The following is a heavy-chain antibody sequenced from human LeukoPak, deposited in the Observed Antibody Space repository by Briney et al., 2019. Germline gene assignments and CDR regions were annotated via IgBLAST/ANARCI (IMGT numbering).Heavy chain of an antibody. CDR1: GFTFSSYG. CDR2: ISSNGGNT. J-gene: IGHJ4*02. Sequence: GGSLRLSCSASGFTFSSYGMHWVRQAPGKGLEYVSAISSNGGNTDYADSVKGRFTISRDNSKNTLYVQMSSLRPEDTAVYYCVKAASGIYDYWGQGTLVTASS. V-gene: IGHV3-64*05. CDR3: VKAASGIYDY. D-gene: IGHD3-10*01.